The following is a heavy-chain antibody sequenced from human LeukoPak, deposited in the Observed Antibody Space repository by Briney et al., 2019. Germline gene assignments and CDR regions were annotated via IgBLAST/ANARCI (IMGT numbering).Heavy chain of an antibody. CDR2: IHTSGST. CDR1: GGSISSYY. J-gene: IGHJ5*02. Sequence: SETLSLTCTVSGGSISSYYWSWIRQPAGKGLEWIGRIHTSGSTNYNPSLKSRVTMSVGTSKNQLSLKLSSVTAADTAVYYCARDTGIAAAGTPWFDPWGQGTLVTVSS. CDR3: ARDTGIAAAGTPWFDP. V-gene: IGHV4-4*07. D-gene: IGHD6-13*01.